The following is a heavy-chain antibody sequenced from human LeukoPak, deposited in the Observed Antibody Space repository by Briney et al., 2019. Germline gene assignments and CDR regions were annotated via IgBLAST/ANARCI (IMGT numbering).Heavy chain of an antibody. D-gene: IGHD5-24*01. CDR2: IYYSGST. CDR3: AGRLWRRDGYNSSAFDI. V-gene: IGHV4-59*01. CDR1: SGSISSYY. J-gene: IGHJ3*02. Sequence: KPSETLSLTCTVSSGSISSYYWNWIRQPPGKGLEWIGYIYYSGSTNYNPSLKSRVTISVDTSKNQFSLKLSSVTAADTAVYYCAGRLWRRDGYNSSAFDIWGQGTMVTVSS.